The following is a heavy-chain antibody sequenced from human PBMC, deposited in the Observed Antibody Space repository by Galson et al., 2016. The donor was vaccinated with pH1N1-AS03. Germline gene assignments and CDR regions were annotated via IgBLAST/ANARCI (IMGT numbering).Heavy chain of an antibody. CDR3: ANGRGSWYGPYNWFDP. Sequence: SLRLSCAASGFTFRNYAMSWVRQAPGKGLEWVSATSGDGSVTHYADSVKGRFTISRDNSKSTLYLQMSSMRAEDTAVYYCANGRGSWYGPYNWFDPWGHGTMVTVSS. D-gene: IGHD6-13*01. CDR1: GFTFRNYA. J-gene: IGHJ5*02. V-gene: IGHV3-23*01. CDR2: TSGDGSVT.